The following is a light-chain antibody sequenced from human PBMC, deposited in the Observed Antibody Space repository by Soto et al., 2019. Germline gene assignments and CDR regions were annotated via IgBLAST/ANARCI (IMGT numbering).Light chain of an antibody. CDR1: DSDVGGYNY. V-gene: IGLV2-14*03. Sequence: QSALTQPASVSGSPGQSITISCTGTDSDVGGYNYVSWYQHHPGNAPKVMIYDVSNRPSGVSNRFSGSKAGNTASLIISGLHAEDEADYYCSSYTINGVGLFGGGTKMSVL. J-gene: IGLJ2*01. CDR3: SSYTINGVGL. CDR2: DVS.